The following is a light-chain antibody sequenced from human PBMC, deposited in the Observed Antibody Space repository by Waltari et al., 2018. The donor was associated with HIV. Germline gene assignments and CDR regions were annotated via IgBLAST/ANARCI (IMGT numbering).Light chain of an antibody. CDR1: SSNIGAGYD. CDR2: GNS. CDR3: QSYDSSLSGFVV. V-gene: IGLV1-40*01. J-gene: IGLJ2*01. Sequence: QSVLTQPPSVSGAPGQRVTISCTGNSSNIGAGYDVHWYQQRPGTAPKHLISGNSSRPSGVPDRFSGSKSGTSASLAITGLQAEDDADYYCQSYDSSLSGFVVFGGGTKLTVL.